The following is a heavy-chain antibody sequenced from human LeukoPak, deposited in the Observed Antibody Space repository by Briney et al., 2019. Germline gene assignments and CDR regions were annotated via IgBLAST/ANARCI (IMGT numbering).Heavy chain of an antibody. Sequence: GRSLRLSCAASGFTFSSYGMHWVRQAPGKGLEWVAVISYDGSNKCYADSVKGRFTISRDNSKNTLYLQMNSLRAEDTAVYYCAKQGYSSSPKVVSAFDIWGQGTMVTVSS. J-gene: IGHJ3*02. CDR3: AKQGYSSSPKVVSAFDI. CDR2: ISYDGSNK. V-gene: IGHV3-30*18. D-gene: IGHD6-6*01. CDR1: GFTFSSYG.